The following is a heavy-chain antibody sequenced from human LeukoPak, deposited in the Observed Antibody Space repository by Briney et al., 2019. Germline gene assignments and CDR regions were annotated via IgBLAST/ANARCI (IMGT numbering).Heavy chain of an antibody. D-gene: IGHD6-19*01. Sequence: GGSLRLSCAASGFTFSSYAMSWVRQAPGKGLEWVSAISGSGGSTYYADSVKGRFTISRDNSKNTLYLQMNSLRAEDTAVYYCARASGGGWNYFDYWGQGALVTVSS. CDR3: ARASGGGWNYFDY. J-gene: IGHJ4*02. V-gene: IGHV3-23*01. CDR2: ISGSGGST. CDR1: GFTFSSYA.